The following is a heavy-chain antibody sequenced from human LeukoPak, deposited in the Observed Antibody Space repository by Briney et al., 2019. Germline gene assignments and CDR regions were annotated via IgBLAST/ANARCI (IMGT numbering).Heavy chain of an antibody. CDR2: IHHSGST. D-gene: IGHD1-26*01. Sequence: PSETLSLTCTVSGGSISSYYWGWIRQPPGRGLEWIGTIHHSGSTYYNPSLKSRVTMSVDTSKNQFSLRLTSVTAADTATYYCARGLAWELLVPFDFWGQGTLVTVSS. J-gene: IGHJ4*02. V-gene: IGHV4-59*04. CDR1: GGSISSYY. CDR3: ARGLAWELLVPFDF.